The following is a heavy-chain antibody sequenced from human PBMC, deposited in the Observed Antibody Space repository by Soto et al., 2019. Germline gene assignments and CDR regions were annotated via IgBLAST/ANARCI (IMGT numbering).Heavy chain of an antibody. CDR2: IIPIFGTA. Sequence: SVKVSCKASGGTFSSYAISWVRQAPGQGLEWMGGIIPIFGTANYAQKFQGRVTITADESTSTAYMELSSLRSEDTAVYYCARALRIAAAGTHNHHYGMDVWGQVTMLTV. D-gene: IGHD6-13*01. V-gene: IGHV1-69*13. J-gene: IGHJ6*02. CDR3: ARALRIAAAGTHNHHYGMDV. CDR1: GGTFSSYA.